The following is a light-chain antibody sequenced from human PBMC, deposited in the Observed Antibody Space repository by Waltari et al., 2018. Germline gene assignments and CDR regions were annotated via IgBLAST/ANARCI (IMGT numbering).Light chain of an antibody. V-gene: IGLV4-69*01. CDR1: RGHSSNI. CDR3: ETGGHGTWV. J-gene: IGLJ3*02. Sequence: QLVLTQSPSASASLGASVKPTCTLSRGHSSNIIARLQQQPGKGPRYLMKVNRDVSHRKGDDIPDRFSGSSSGAERYLTISSLQSEDEADYYCETGGHGTWVFGGGTKLTVL. CDR2: VNRDVSH.